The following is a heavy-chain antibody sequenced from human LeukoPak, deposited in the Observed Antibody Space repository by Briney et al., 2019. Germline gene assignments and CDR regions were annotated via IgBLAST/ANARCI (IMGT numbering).Heavy chain of an antibody. D-gene: IGHD1-14*01. J-gene: IGHJ6*02. CDR2: INPNDGNT. CDR1: GYTFTMYY. V-gene: IGHV1-46*01. Sequence: ASVKVSCKASGYTFTMYYIHWVRQAPGQGLEWIGMINPNDGNTVFAQKFQGRATVTRDMSTSTVHMDLSSLISEDTAVYYCARDGTEDGMYYYYGMDVWGQGTTVTVSS. CDR3: ARDGTEDGMYYYYGMDV.